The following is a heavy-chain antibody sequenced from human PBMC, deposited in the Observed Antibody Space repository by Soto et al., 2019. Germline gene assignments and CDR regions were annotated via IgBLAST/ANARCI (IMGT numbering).Heavy chain of an antibody. V-gene: IGHV1-69*02. Sequence: GASVKVSCKASGGTFSSYTISWVRQAPGQGLEWMGRIIPILGIANYAQKFQGRVTITADKSTSTAYMELSSLRSEDTAVYYCARASEDIVVVPAAISTGGFDWFDPWGQGTLVTVSS. D-gene: IGHD2-2*02. CDR2: IIPILGIA. CDR3: ARASEDIVVVPAAISTGGFDWFDP. CDR1: GGTFSSYT. J-gene: IGHJ5*02.